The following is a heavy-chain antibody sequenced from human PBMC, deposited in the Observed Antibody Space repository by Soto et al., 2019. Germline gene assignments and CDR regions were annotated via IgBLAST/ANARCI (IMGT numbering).Heavy chain of an antibody. J-gene: IGHJ4*02. D-gene: IGHD4-17*01. CDR3: ARSMTTVTTNDY. Sequence: QLRLQESGSGLVKPSQTLSLTCAVSGGSISSGGYSWSWIRQPPGKGLEWIGYIYHSGSTYYNPSPKSRVTISVDRSKNQYSLKLSSVTAADTAVYYCARSMTTVTTNDYWGQGSLVTVSS. CDR2: IYHSGST. V-gene: IGHV4-30-2*01. CDR1: GGSISSGGYS.